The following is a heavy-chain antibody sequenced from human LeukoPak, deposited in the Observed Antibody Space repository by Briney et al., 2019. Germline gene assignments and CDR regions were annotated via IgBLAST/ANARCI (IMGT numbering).Heavy chain of an antibody. CDR3: ARAEPITMVRGDPIYYYYGMDV. D-gene: IGHD3-10*01. V-gene: IGHV1-69*04. CDR2: IIPILGIA. CDR1: VGTFSSYA. J-gene: IGHJ6*02. Sequence: SVKVSCKASVGTFSSYAISWVRQAPGQGLEWMGRIIPILGIANYAQKFQGRVTITADKSTSTAYMELSSLRSEDTAVYYCARAEPITMVRGDPIYYYYGMDVWGQGTTVTVSS.